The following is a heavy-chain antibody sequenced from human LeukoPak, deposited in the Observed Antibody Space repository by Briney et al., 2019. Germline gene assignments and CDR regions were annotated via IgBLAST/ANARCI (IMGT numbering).Heavy chain of an antibody. D-gene: IGHD6-19*01. Sequence: YPSETLSLTCTVSGGSISSYYWSWIRQPPGRGLEWIGYIYYSGSTNYNPSLKSRVTISVDTSKNQFSLKLSSVTAADTAVYYCATEDSSGWHNDYWGQGSLVTVSS. V-gene: IGHV4-59*01. J-gene: IGHJ4*02. CDR1: GGSISSYY. CDR3: ATEDSSGWHNDY. CDR2: IYYSGST.